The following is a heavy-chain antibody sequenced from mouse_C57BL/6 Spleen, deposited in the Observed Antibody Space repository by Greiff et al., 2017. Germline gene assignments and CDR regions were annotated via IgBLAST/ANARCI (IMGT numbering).Heavy chain of an antibody. Sequence: EVPVVASGGGLVQPGGSLQLSCAASGFTFSDYGMAWVRQAPRKGPEWVAFLSNLAYSIYYAATVTCRFPISRENAKNTLYLEMSSLRSEDTAMYYCARQDTTVVAPCDVWGTGTTVTVSS. J-gene: IGHJ1*03. D-gene: IGHD1-1*01. CDR1: GFTFSDYG. CDR3: ARQDTTVVAPCDV. CDR2: LSNLAYSI. V-gene: IGHV5-15*01.